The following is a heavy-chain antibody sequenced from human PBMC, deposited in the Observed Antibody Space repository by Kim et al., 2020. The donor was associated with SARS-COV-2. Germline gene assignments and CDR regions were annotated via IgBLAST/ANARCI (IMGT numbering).Heavy chain of an antibody. V-gene: IGHV4-34*01. D-gene: IGHD4-17*01. Sequence: PSLKSRVTISVDTSKNQFSLKLSSVTAADTAVYYCARSSTVNYYYYGMDVWGQGTTVTVSS. J-gene: IGHJ6*02. CDR3: ARSSTVNYYYYGMDV.